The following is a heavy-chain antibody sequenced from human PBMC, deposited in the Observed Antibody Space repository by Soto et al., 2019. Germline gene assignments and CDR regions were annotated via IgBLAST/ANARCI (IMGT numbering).Heavy chain of an antibody. Sequence: EVQLLEAGGGLVQPGGSLRLSCAASGFSFRDYGMSWVRQAPGKGLEWLSAIIGNGDTAYYADSGRGRFTISRDNSKNTLYLQLNDLGAEDTAIYYCAKDYDYGDSLPFDCWGQGTLVTVSS. V-gene: IGHV3-23*01. CDR2: IIGNGDTA. J-gene: IGHJ4*02. D-gene: IGHD4-17*01. CDR3: AKDYDYGDSLPFDC. CDR1: GFSFRDYG.